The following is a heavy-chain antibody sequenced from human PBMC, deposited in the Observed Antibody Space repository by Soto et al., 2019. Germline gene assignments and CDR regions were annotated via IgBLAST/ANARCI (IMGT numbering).Heavy chain of an antibody. D-gene: IGHD3-16*01. CDR3: ARDEEMATISGWGYYGMDV. V-gene: IGHV1-69*01. CDR1: GGTFSSYA. Sequence: QVQLVQSGAEVKKPGSSVKVSCKASGGTFSSYAISWLRQAPGQGLEWMGGIITIFGTANYAQKFQGRVTITADESTSTAYMELSSLRSEDTAVYYCARDEEMATISGWGYYGMDVWGQGTTVTVSS. CDR2: IITIFGTA. J-gene: IGHJ6*02.